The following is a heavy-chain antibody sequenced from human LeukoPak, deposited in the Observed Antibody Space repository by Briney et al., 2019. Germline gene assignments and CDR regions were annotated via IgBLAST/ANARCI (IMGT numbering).Heavy chain of an antibody. J-gene: IGHJ4*02. CDR2: IWYDGSNK. CDR3: ARGPIYYDYVWTLYFDY. Sequence: GGSLRLSCAASGFTFSSYGMHWARQAPGKGLEWVAVIWYDGSNKYYADSVKGRFTISRDNSKNTLYLQMNSLRAEDTAVYYCARGPIYYDYVWTLYFDYWGQGTLVTVSS. D-gene: IGHD3-16*01. V-gene: IGHV3-33*01. CDR1: GFTFSSYG.